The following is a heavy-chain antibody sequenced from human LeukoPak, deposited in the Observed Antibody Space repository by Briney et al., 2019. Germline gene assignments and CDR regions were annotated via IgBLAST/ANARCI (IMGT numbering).Heavy chain of an antibody. CDR3: AREYYDSSGTKYAFDI. CDR1: GYTFTDYY. CDR2: IDPDSGGT. J-gene: IGHJ3*02. V-gene: IGHV1-2*02. Sequence: ASVKVSCKASGYTFTDYYVHWVRQAPGQGLEWMGCIDPDSGGTKYAQKFQGRVAMTTDTSISTDNMDLSRLSSDDTAVYHCAREYYDSSGTKYAFDIWGQGTMVTVSS. D-gene: IGHD3-22*01.